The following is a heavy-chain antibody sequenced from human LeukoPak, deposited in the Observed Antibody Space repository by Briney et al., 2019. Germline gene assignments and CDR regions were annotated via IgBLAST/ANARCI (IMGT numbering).Heavy chain of an antibody. CDR3: ARDLPRGPANY. CDR1: GYTFTNYY. D-gene: IGHD2-2*01. V-gene: IGHV1-46*01. CDR2: INPNDGST. J-gene: IGHJ4*02. Sequence: ASVKVSCKASGYTFTNYYLHWVRQGPGQGLEWMGIINPNDGSTSYGQKFQGRVTMTRDTSTSTVYMDVSGLRSEDTAVYYCARDLPRGPANYWGQGTLVTVSS.